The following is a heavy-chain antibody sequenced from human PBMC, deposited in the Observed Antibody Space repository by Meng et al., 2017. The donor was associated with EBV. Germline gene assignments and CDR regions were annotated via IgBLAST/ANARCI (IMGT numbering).Heavy chain of an antibody. CDR3: ASESGRGYTPDY. CDR1: GGPFRYYA. D-gene: IGHD3-10*01. J-gene: IGHJ4*02. V-gene: IGHV1-69*01. CDR2: FLPRLGAP. Sequence: GQWVQAAAEGKKPGSSVKLSCKTSGGPFRYYAISWVRQAPGQGLEWLGGFLPRLGAPNYAQKFHGRVKITADESTSTHYMDLSSLRSEDTAIYYCASESGRGYTPDYWGQGTLVTVSS.